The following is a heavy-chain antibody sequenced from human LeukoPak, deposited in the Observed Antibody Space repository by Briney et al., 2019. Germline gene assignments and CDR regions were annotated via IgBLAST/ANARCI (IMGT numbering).Heavy chain of an antibody. CDR2: ISSSSSYI. J-gene: IGHJ3*02. V-gene: IGHV3-21*01. Sequence: GGSLRLSCAASGFTFSSYSMNWVRQAPGKGLEWVSSISSSSSYIYYADSVKGRFTISRDNAKNSLYLQMNSLRAEDTAVYYCARVRRKYSSGSDAFHIWGQGTMVTVSS. CDR1: GFTFSSYS. D-gene: IGHD6-19*01. CDR3: ARVRRKYSSGSDAFHI.